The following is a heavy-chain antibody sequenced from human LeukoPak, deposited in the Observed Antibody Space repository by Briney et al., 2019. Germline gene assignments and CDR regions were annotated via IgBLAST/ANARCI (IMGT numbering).Heavy chain of an antibody. CDR3: AIHPIKQQLVLVDY. CDR1: GGSIRSSSYY. D-gene: IGHD6-13*01. CDR2: IYYSGST. Sequence: PSETLSLTCTVSGGSIRSSSYYWGWIRQPPGKGLEWIGSIYYSGSTYYNPSLKSRVTISVDTSKNQFSLKLSSVTAADTAVYYCAIHPIKQQLVLVDYWGQGTLVTVSS. J-gene: IGHJ4*02. V-gene: IGHV4-39*01.